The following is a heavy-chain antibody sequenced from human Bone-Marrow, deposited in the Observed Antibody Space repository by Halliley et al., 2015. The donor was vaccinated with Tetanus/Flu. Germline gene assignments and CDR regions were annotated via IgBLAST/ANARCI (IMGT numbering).Heavy chain of an antibody. J-gene: IGHJ4*02. D-gene: IGHD1-1*01. Sequence: EVQLVQSGAEVKKPGESLKISCKGSGYSFTNYWIGWVRQLSGKGLEWMGIIYPGDSDTRYSPSFQGQVTISADKSISTAYLQWSSLKAPDPAMYYWASLVDNWAPAHWGQGTLFPVSS. V-gene: IGHV5-51*03. CDR2: IYPGDSDT. CDR1: GYSFTNYW. CDR3: ASLVDNWAPAH.